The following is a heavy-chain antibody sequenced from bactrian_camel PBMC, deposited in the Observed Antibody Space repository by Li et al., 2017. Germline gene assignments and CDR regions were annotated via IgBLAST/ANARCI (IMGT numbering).Heavy chain of an antibody. V-gene: IGHV3S53*01. J-gene: IGHJ4*01. D-gene: IGHD6*01. CDR3: AASSKYGNCREVRTYDY. CDR1: GDSYSTYC. Sequence: HVQLVESGGGSVQAGGSLRLSCAATGDSYSTYCMGWFRQAAGKERQWVADLDSDGRASYADSLKGRFTISQDTAKNMVYLQVNSLKAEDTAMYYCAASSKYGNCREVRTYDYWGQGTQVTV. CDR2: LDSDGRA.